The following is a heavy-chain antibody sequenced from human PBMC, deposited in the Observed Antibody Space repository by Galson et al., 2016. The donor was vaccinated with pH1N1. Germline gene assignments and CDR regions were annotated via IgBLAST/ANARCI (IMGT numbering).Heavy chain of an antibody. V-gene: IGHV1-46*03. CDR3: IRDLGRLRDF. D-gene: IGHD7-27*01. CDR1: GYIFTSDY. CDR2: IDPSNGGT. Sequence: SVKVSCKASGYIFTSDYFHWVRQAPGQGLEWMGVIDPSNGGTTFAQKLQSLVTMTRETSTSTVYMELRGLKSEDTAVYYCIRDLGRLRDFWGQGTLVTVSS. J-gene: IGHJ4*02.